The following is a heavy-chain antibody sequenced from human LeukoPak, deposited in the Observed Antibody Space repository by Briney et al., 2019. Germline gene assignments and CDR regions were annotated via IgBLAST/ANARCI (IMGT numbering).Heavy chain of an antibody. V-gene: IGHV3-7*01. CDR3: ARETDGYNYVEAFDI. Sequence: GGSLRLSCAASGFTFSSYWMSWVRQAPGKGLEWVVNIKQDGSEKYYVDSVKGRFTISRDNAKNSLYLQMNSLRAEDTAVYYCARETDGYNYVEAFDIWGQGTMVTVSS. CDR2: IKQDGSEK. CDR1: GFTFSSYW. J-gene: IGHJ3*02. D-gene: IGHD5-24*01.